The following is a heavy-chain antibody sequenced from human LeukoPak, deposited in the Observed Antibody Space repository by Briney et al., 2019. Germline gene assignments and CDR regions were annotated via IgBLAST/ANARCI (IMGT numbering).Heavy chain of an antibody. CDR3: ARVDTIFGVVTAIDY. Sequence: GGSLRLSCAASGFTFSSYGMHWVRQAPGKGLEWVANIKQDGSEKYYVDSVKGRFTISRDNAKNSLYLQMNSLRAEDTAVYYCARVDTIFGVVTAIDYWGQGTLVTVSS. CDR2: IKQDGSEK. V-gene: IGHV3-7*01. CDR1: GFTFSSYG. J-gene: IGHJ4*02. D-gene: IGHD3-3*01.